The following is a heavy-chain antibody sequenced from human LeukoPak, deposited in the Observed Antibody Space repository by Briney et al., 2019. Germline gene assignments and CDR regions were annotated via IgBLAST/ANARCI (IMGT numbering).Heavy chain of an antibody. D-gene: IGHD3-22*01. CDR2: ISWNSGSI. J-gene: IGHJ4*02. V-gene: IGHV3-9*03. CDR1: GFTFDDYA. CDR3: AKAKSYYDGSGYYFDY. Sequence: GGSLRLSCAASGFTFDDYAMHWVRQAPGKGLEWVSGISWNSGSIGYADSVKGRFTISRDNAKNSLYLQMNSLRAEDMALYYCAKAKSYYDGSGYYFDYWGQGTLVTVSS.